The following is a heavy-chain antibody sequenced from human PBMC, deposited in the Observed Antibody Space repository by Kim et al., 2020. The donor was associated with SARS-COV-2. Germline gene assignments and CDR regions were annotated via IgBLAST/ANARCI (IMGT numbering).Heavy chain of an antibody. J-gene: IGHJ5*02. Sequence: ASVKVSCKASGYTFTSYYMHWVRQAPGQGLEWMGIINPSGGSTSYAQKFQGRVTMTRDTSTSTVYMELSSLRSEDTAVYYCARDSQYYYDSSGYSNWFDPWGQGTLAT. CDR1: GYTFTSYY. CDR2: INPSGGST. V-gene: IGHV1-46*01. D-gene: IGHD3-22*01. CDR3: ARDSQYYYDSSGYSNWFDP.